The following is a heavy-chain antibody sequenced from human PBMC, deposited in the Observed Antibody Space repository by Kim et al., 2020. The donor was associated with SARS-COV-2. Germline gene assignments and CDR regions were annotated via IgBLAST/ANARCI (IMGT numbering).Heavy chain of an antibody. D-gene: IGHD3-16*02. J-gene: IGHJ6*01. V-gene: IGHV3-9*01. CDR3: AKVMITFGGVIVNGGMDV. Sequence: GGSLRLSCAASGFTFADYAMHWVRQAPGKGLEWVSGITWNSGSIAYADSVKGRFTISRDNAKNSLYLQMNSLRAEDTALYYCAKVMITFGGVIVNGGMDV. CDR1: GFTFADYA. CDR2: ITWNSGSI.